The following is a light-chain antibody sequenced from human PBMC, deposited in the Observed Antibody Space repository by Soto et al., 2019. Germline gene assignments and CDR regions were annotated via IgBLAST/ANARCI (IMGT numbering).Light chain of an antibody. Sequence: AIRMTQSPSSFSASTGDRVTITCRASQGISSYLAWYQQKPGKAPKLLIYAASTLQSGVPSRFSGSGSGTDFTLTISCLQSEDFATYYRQQHHSYPWTFGQGTKVDIK. CDR1: QGISSY. CDR2: AAS. V-gene: IGKV1-8*01. CDR3: QQHHSYPWT. J-gene: IGKJ1*01.